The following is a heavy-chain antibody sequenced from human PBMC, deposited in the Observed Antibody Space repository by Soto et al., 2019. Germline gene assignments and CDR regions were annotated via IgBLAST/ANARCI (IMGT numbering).Heavy chain of an antibody. CDR3: AGRSGVAQIHAPGGNWFDP. J-gene: IGHJ5*02. CDR1: GGSISSYY. D-gene: IGHD3-3*01. V-gene: IGHV4-59*01. CDR2: IYYSGST. Sequence: SETLSLTCTVSGGSISSYYWSWIRQPPGKGLEWIGYIYYSGSTNYNPSLKSRVTISVDTSKNQFSLKLSSVTAADTAVYYCAGRSGVAQIHAPGGNWFDPWGQGTLVTVSS.